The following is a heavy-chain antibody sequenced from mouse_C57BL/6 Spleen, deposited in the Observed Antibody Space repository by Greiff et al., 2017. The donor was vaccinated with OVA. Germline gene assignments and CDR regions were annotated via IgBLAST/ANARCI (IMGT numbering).Heavy chain of an antibody. CDR3: TSGTTVPFDY. J-gene: IGHJ2*01. V-gene: IGHV1-15*01. Sequence: QVQLQQSGAELVRPGASVTLSCKASGYTFTDYEMHWVKQTPVHGLEWIGAIDPETGGTAYNQKFKGKAILTADKSSSTAYMELRSLTSEDSAVYYCTSGTTVPFDYWGQGTTLTVSS. CDR2: IDPETGGT. D-gene: IGHD1-1*01. CDR1: GYTFTDYE.